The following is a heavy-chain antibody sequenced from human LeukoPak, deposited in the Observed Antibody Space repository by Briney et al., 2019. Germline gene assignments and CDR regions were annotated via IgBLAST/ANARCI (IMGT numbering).Heavy chain of an antibody. Sequence: SETLSLTCTVSGGAISSYYWSWIRQPPGKGLEWIGYIYYSGSTNYNPSLKSRVIISVDTSKNQFSLKLSSVTAADTAVYYCARGKTYYDISRDAFDIWGQGTMVTVSS. D-gene: IGHD3-22*01. CDR2: IYYSGST. CDR1: GGAISSYY. CDR3: ARGKTYYDISRDAFDI. V-gene: IGHV4-59*01. J-gene: IGHJ3*02.